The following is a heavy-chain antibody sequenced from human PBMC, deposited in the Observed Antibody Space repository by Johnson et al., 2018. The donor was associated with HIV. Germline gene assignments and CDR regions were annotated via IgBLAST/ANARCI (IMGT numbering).Heavy chain of an antibody. CDR1: GFTVSSNY. D-gene: IGHD3-22*01. V-gene: IGHV3-66*01. CDR2: IYTGGST. CDR3: ARDKGGSGYLGALDI. J-gene: IGHJ3*02. Sequence: EVQLVESGGHLVQPGGSLRLSCAASGFTVSSNYMSWVRQAPGKGLEWVSVIYTGGSTYYPDSVKGRFTISRDNSKNTLYLQMNSPRADDTAVYYCARDKGGSGYLGALDIWGQGTMVTVSS.